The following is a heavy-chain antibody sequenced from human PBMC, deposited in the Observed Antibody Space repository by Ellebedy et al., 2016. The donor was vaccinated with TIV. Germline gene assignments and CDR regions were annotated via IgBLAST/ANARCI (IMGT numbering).Heavy chain of an antibody. CDR3: ARDLTDFGDYVGSDL. CDR1: GGSVRSYS. J-gene: IGHJ5*02. Sequence: MPSETLSLTCAISGGSVRSYSWRWIRQSAGKRLEWIGRIYTTGSTYYNPSLKSRVTMSVDRSKNEVCLRLSSVTAADTAVYYCARDLTDFGDYVGSDLWGQGTLVTVSS. V-gene: IGHV4-4*07. CDR2: IYTTGST. D-gene: IGHD4-17*01.